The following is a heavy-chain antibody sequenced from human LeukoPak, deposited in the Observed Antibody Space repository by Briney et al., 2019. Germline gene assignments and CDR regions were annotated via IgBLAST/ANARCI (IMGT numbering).Heavy chain of an antibody. CDR3: ARGRYCSADICSGGDAFDI. V-gene: IGHV4-4*07. J-gene: IGHJ3*02. CDR1: GGSMDNYY. D-gene: IGHD2-15*01. Sequence: SETLSLTCTVSGGSMDNYYWSWIRQPAGKGLEWIGRIYTRGSTNYNPSLKSRVTMSVDTSKNQFSLKLSSVTAADTAVYYCARGRYCSADICSGGDAFDIWGQGTMVSVSS. CDR2: IYTRGST.